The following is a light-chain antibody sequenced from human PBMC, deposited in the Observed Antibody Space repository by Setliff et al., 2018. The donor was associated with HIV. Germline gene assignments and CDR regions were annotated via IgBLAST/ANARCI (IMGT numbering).Light chain of an antibody. CDR2: EVN. J-gene: IGLJ2*01. CDR3: CSYAGSSTGV. V-gene: IGLV2-23*02. Sequence: QSALAQPASMSGSPGQSITISCTGTSSDVGGYNFVSWYQHHPGKAPKLMIYEVNKRPSGVSNRFSGSKSGNTASLRISGLQADDGADYYCCSYAGSSTGVFGGGTKVTVL. CDR1: SSDVGGYNF.